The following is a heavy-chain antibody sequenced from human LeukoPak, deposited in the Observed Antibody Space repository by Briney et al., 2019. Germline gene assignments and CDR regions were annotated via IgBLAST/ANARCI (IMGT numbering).Heavy chain of an antibody. CDR3: ARGRPLAYCGGDCYWWSQGYYYYYMDV. V-gene: IGHV4-34*01. Sequence: PSETLSLTCAVYGGSFSGYYWSWIRQPPGKGLEWIGEINHSGSTNYNPSLKSRVTISVDTSKNQFSLKLSSVTAADTAVYYCARGRPLAYCGGDCYWWSQGYYYYYMDVWGKGTTVTVSS. CDR1: GGSFSGYY. J-gene: IGHJ6*03. CDR2: INHSGST. D-gene: IGHD2-21*01.